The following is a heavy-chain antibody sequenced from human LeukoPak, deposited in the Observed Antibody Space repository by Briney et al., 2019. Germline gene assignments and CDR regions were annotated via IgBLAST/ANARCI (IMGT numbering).Heavy chain of an antibody. CDR1: GFTFSSYE. CDR3: ASSCSGGSCYFD. Sequence: GGSLRLSCAASGFTFSSYEMNWVRQAPGKGLEWVSYISSSSSTIYYADSVKGRFTISRDNAKNSLYLQMNSLRAEDTAVYYCASSCSGGSCYFDWGQGTLVTVSS. V-gene: IGHV3-48*03. J-gene: IGHJ4*02. CDR2: ISSSSSTI. D-gene: IGHD2-15*01.